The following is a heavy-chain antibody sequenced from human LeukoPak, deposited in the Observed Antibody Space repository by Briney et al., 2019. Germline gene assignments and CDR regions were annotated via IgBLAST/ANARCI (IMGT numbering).Heavy chain of an antibody. D-gene: IGHD3-10*01. Sequence: GGSLRLSCAASGFTFSNSAMTWVRQAPGKGLEWVSATDTSGGSTYYADSVNGRFTISRDNSKNMLFLQMNSLRAEDTAVYYCAKYGSGTYYYYYYYMDVWGKGTTVTVSS. CDR2: TDTSGGST. J-gene: IGHJ6*03. CDR1: GFTFSNSA. CDR3: AKYGSGTYYYYYYYMDV. V-gene: IGHV3-23*01.